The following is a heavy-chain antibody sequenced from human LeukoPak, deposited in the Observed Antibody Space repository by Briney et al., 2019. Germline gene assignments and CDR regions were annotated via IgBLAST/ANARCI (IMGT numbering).Heavy chain of an antibody. CDR2: ISSSGSAI. J-gene: IGHJ3*02. Sequence: GGSLRLSCAASGFTVSSNSMSWVRQAPGKGLEWVSYISSSGSAIFYADSVKGRFTISRDNAKNSLYLQMNSLRDEDTAVYYCARDLLYAFDIWGQGTMVTVSS. V-gene: IGHV3-48*02. CDR1: GFTVSSNS. CDR3: ARDLLYAFDI. D-gene: IGHD3-16*01.